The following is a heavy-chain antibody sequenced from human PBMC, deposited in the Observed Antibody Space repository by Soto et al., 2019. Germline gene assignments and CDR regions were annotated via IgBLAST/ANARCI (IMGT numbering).Heavy chain of an antibody. D-gene: IGHD1-26*01. J-gene: IGHJ4*02. CDR2: ISGDGNDK. Sequence: QVQLVESGGGVVQPGRSLRLSCAASGFIFRNFGMHWVRRAPGKGLEWVATISGDGNDKYYPDSMKGRFIISRDNFNNTLYLQLNSLIPEDTAVYHCVQGASTAHQPLDSWGQGVLVTVSS. CDR3: VQGASTAHQPLDS. V-gene: IGHV3-30*03. CDR1: GFIFRNFG.